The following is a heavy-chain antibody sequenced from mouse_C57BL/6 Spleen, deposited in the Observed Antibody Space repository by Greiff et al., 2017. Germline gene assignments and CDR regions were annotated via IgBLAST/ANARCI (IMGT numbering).Heavy chain of an antibody. Sequence: EVQRVESGPELVKPGASVKMSCKASGYTFTDYNMHWVKQSHGKSLEWIGYINPNNGGTSYNQKFKGKATLTVNKSSSTAYMELRSLTSEDSAVYYCARWEIYYDYDGFAYWGQGTLVTVSA. J-gene: IGHJ3*01. CDR2: INPNNGGT. V-gene: IGHV1-22*01. CDR1: GYTFTDYN. D-gene: IGHD2-4*01. CDR3: ARWEIYYDYDGFAY.